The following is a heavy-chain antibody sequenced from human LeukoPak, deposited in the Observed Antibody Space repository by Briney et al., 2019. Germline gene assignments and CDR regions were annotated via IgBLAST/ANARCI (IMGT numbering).Heavy chain of an antibody. CDR2: ISGSGGST. CDR3: AKAGWLQWTQYYFDY. D-gene: IGHD5-24*01. CDR1: GFTFSSYG. Sequence: GGSLRLSCAASGFTFSSYGMSWVRQAPGKGLEWVSAISGSGGSTYYADSVKGRFTISRDSSKNTLYLQVNSLRAEDTAVYYCAKAGWLQWTQYYFDYWGQGTLVTVSS. J-gene: IGHJ4*02. V-gene: IGHV3-23*01.